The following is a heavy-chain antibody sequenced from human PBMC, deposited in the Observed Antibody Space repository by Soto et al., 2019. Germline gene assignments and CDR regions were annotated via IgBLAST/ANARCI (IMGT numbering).Heavy chain of an antibody. D-gene: IGHD6-19*01. Sequence: PGGSLRLSCAASGFTFGGSAMHWVRQASGKGLEWVGHIRSKTNSYATAYAESVKGRLTISRDDSMKTAYLQMNSLKTEDTAVYFCTRQTDAVQWLVVPTDYNFDYWGQGTLVTVSS. CDR2: IRSKTNSYAT. CDR1: GFTFGGSA. V-gene: IGHV3-73*01. CDR3: TRQTDAVQWLVVPTDYNFDY. J-gene: IGHJ4*02.